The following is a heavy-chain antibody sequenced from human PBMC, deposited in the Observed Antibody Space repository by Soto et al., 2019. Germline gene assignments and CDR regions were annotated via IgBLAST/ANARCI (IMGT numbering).Heavy chain of an antibody. J-gene: IGHJ4*02. CDR1: GGSFSGYY. V-gene: IGHV4-34*01. D-gene: IGHD5-18*01. Sequence: SETLSLTCAVYGGSFSGYYWSWIRQPPGKGLEWIGEINHSGSTNYNPSLKSRVTISVDTSENQFSLKLSSVTAADTAVYYCASLYSYDPGFDYWGQGTLVTVSS. CDR2: INHSGST. CDR3: ASLYSYDPGFDY.